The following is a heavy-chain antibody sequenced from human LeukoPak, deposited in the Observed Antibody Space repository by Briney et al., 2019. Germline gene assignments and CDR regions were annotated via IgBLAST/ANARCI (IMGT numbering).Heavy chain of an antibody. J-gene: IGHJ6*03. V-gene: IGHV3-23*01. CDR3: ARIAALYFYYMVV. D-gene: IGHD6-13*01. CDR1: GFTFSTYP. Sequence: GGSLRLSCAASGFTFSTYPMSWVRQAPGKGLEWVSTIRGGEFTTYYADSVKGRFTISRDNSKNTLFLQMNSLRAEDSAVYYCARIAALYFYYMVVWGKGTTVTVSS. CDR2: IRGGEFTT.